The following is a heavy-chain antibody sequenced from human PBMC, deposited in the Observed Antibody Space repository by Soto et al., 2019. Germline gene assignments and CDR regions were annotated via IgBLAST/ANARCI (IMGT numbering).Heavy chain of an antibody. V-gene: IGHV3-48*03. D-gene: IGHD2-21*01. CDR3: AKVAPFILGSPF. J-gene: IGHJ4*02. Sequence: PGGSLRLSCPASGFAFSGSVMNWFGQAPGKGLEWVAYITGSGGAMFHAGAVQGRFSICRDNAKNSLFLEKNKLSADDAVLYYWAKVAPFILGSPFWGQGNLGT. CDR1: GFAFSGSV. CDR2: ITGSGGAM.